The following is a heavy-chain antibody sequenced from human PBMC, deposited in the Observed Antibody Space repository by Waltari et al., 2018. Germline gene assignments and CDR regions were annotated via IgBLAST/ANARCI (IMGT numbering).Heavy chain of an antibody. CDR1: GLSGGDNY. J-gene: IGHJ3*01. Sequence: DVQLVETGGGLIQPGGSLRLPWSVSGLSGGDNYMTWVRQAPAKGLELSSVISTGGTTYYASAVTVRFTISRDTFSNTLFLQMNNLRAEDTAIYYCAKIIRDGPSGFYGIAAFELWGPGTLVTVSS. CDR3: AKIIRDGPSGFYGIAAFEL. D-gene: IGHD3-22*01. CDR2: ISTGGTT. V-gene: IGHV3-53*02.